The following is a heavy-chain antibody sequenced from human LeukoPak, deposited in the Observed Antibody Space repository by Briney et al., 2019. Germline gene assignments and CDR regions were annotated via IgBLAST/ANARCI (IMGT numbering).Heavy chain of an antibody. CDR1: GYTFTGYY. CDR2: IRVYNGDT. Sequence: ASVKVSCKASGYTFTGYYIHWVRQAPGQGLEWMGWIRVYNGDTNYAQKFQGRVTLTTDTSTSTAYLELRSLRSDDTAVYYCARSSFGTPIDHWGQGTLFTVSS. V-gene: IGHV1-18*04. J-gene: IGHJ4*02. D-gene: IGHD6-13*01. CDR3: ARSSFGTPIDH.